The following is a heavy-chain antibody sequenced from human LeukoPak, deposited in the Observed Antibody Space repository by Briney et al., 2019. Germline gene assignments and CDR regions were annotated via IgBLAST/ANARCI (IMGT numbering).Heavy chain of an antibody. CDR1: GFTFSNAW. CDR3: TTGEMATMEDAFDI. CDR2: IKSKTDGGTT. D-gene: IGHD5-24*01. V-gene: IGHV3-15*01. J-gene: IGHJ3*02. Sequence: GGSLRLSCAASGFTFSNAWMSWVRQAPGKGLEWVGRIKSKTDGGTTDYAAPVKGRFTISRDDSKNTLYLQMNSLKTEDTAVYYCTTGEMATMEDAFDIWGQGTMVTVSS.